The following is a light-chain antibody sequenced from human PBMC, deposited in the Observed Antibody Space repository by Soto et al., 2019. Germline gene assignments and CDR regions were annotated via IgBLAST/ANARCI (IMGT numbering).Light chain of an antibody. CDR2: DTS. J-gene: IGKJ1*01. V-gene: IGKV3D-20*02. Sequence: EIVLTQSPGTLSLSPGERATLSCRASQSVRDSYLAWYQQKPGQAPSLLIYDTSTRATGIPDRFIGSGSGTDFALTISRVEPEDFALFYCQQRSSWPWTFGQGTRVEIK. CDR1: QSVRDSY. CDR3: QQRSSWPWT.